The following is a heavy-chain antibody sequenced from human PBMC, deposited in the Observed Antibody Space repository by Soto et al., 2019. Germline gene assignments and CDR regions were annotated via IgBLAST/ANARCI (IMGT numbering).Heavy chain of an antibody. CDR3: ARERPFLRGGLAWGMDV. D-gene: IGHD7-27*01. CDR1: GYTFIDYF. J-gene: IGHJ6*02. CDR2: INPNSGET. V-gene: IGHV1-2*02. Sequence: QGILVQSGAEVKKPGASVKVSCKASGYTFIDYFIHWLRQAPGQGLEWMGWINPNSGETKFAQTFQGRVTMTRDTSTSTAYLELNRLRSDDTAMYYCARERPFLRGGLAWGMDVWGQGTTVTVSS.